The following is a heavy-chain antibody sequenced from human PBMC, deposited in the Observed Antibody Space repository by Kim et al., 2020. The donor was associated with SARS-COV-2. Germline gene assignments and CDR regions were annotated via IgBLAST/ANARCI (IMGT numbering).Heavy chain of an antibody. V-gene: IGHV4-34*01. J-gene: IGHJ4*02. CDR2: INHSGST. D-gene: IGHD2-2*01. CDR3: ARGRPSPAAIRGRYFDY. Sequence: SETLSLTCAVYGGSFSGYYWSWIRQPPGKGLEWIGEINHSGSTNYNPSLKSRVTISVDTSKNQFSLKLSSVTAADTAVYYCARGRPSPAAIRGRYFDYWGQGTLVTVSS. CDR1: GGSFSGYY.